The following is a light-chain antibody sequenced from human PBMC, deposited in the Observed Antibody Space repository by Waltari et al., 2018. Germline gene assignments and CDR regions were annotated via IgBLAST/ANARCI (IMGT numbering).Light chain of an antibody. V-gene: IGKV3-11*01. CDR3: LQSSNWYT. CDR2: GAS. J-gene: IGKJ2*01. Sequence: EIVLTQSPATLSLSPGERATLSCRASQSVSSYLAWYQLNPGQAPRLLIDGASNRATGIPARFSCSASGTDFTLTINSLEPEDFAVYYCLQSSNWYTFGQGTKLEIK. CDR1: QSVSSY.